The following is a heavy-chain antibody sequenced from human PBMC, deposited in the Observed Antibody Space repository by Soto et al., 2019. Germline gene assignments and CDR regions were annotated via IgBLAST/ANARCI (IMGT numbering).Heavy chain of an antibody. CDR2: IYHSGTT. V-gene: IGHV4-34*01. J-gene: IGHJ4*02. D-gene: IGHD1-26*01. CDR3: ARHGLSVGATGIPDY. CDR1: GGSFSGYY. Sequence: PSETLSLTCAVYGGSFSGYYWSWIRQPPGKGLEWIGDIYHSGTTNYNPSLKSRVTISIDTSKNQFSLKLSFVTVADTAIYYCARHGLSVGATGIPDYWGQGTLVTVSS.